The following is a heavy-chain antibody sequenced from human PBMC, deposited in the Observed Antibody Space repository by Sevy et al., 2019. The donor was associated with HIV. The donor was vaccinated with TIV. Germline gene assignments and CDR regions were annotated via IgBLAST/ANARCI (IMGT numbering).Heavy chain of an antibody. V-gene: IGHV4-4*02. D-gene: IGHD6-6*01. J-gene: IGHJ4*02. CDR2: IHHSGRS. CDR1: GGSISSDNW. CDR3: ARDLVSREYGSSYPRY. Sequence: SETLSLTCAVSGGSISSDNWWSWVRQPPGKGLEWIGEIHHSGRSNYNPSLESRVTMSVGKSNNHFSLKLSSVTAADTAVYYCARDLVSREYGSSYPRYWGQGTLVTVSS.